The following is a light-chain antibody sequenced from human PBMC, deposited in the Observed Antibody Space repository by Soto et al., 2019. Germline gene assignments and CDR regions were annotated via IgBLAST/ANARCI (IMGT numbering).Light chain of an antibody. Sequence: DIQMTQSPSPLSASVRDRVTITCLASQTISTYLNWYQQKPGKAPKLLISAASSLQSGVPSRFSGSGSGTDFTLTISSLQPEDFATYYCQQSFGTPRTFGQGTKVEIK. CDR3: QQSFGTPRT. V-gene: IGKV1-39*01. CDR1: QTISTY. J-gene: IGKJ1*01. CDR2: AAS.